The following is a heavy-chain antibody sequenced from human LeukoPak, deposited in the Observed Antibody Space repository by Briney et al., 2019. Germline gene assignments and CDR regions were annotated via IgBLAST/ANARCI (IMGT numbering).Heavy chain of an antibody. J-gene: IGHJ4*02. V-gene: IGHV3-30*03. CDR1: GFTFSSYS. D-gene: IGHD6-19*01. CDR3: ARVRGSGGDYFDY. CDR2: ISYDGSNK. Sequence: PGGSLRLSCAASGFTFSSYSMNWVRQAPGKGLEWVAVISYDGSNKYYADSVKGRFTISRDNSRNTLYLQMNSLRAEDTAVYYCARVRGSGGDYFDYWGQGTLVTVSS.